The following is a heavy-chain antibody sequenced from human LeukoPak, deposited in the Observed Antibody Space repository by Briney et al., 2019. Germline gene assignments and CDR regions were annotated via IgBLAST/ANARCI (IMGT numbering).Heavy chain of an antibody. CDR2: IYYSGST. V-gene: IGHV4-59*01. D-gene: IGHD3-9*01. Sequence: SETLSLTCAVYGGSFSSYYWSWIRQPPGKGLEWIGYIYYSGSTNYNPSLKSRVTISVDTSKNQFSLKLSSVTAADTAVYYCARGNYDILTGYYMGDDYWGQGTLVTVSS. J-gene: IGHJ4*02. CDR3: ARGNYDILTGYYMGDDY. CDR1: GGSFSSYY.